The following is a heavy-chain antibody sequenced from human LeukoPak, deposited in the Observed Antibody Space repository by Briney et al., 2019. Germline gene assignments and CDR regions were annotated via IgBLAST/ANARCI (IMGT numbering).Heavy chain of an antibody. CDR2: ISGSGGST. Sequence: PGGSLRLSCAASGFTFSSYAMSWVRQAPGKGLEWISGISGSGGSTYYVDSVKGRFTISRDNSKNTLYLQMNSLRAEDTAVYYCAKDGASSSWYNGHFDYWGQGTLVTVSS. D-gene: IGHD6-13*01. V-gene: IGHV3-23*01. CDR3: AKDGASSSWYNGHFDY. CDR1: GFTFSSYA. J-gene: IGHJ4*02.